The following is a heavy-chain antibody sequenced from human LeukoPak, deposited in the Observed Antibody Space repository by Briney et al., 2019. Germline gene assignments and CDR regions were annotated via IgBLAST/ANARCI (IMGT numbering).Heavy chain of an antibody. D-gene: IGHD3-3*01. V-gene: IGHV3-23*01. CDR3: AKVPYYDFWSIYYFDY. Sequence: PGGSLRLSCAASGFTVSSNYMSWVRQAPGKGLEWVSIISGSGGSTYYADSVKGRFVISRDNSKNTLYLQMNSLRAEDTAVYYCAKVPYYDFWSIYYFDYWGQGTLVTVSS. CDR2: ISGSGGST. CDR1: GFTVSSNY. J-gene: IGHJ4*02.